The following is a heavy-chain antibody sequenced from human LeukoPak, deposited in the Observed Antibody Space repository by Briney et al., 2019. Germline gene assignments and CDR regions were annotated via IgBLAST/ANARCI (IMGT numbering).Heavy chain of an antibody. CDR1: GFTFSTYW. CDR2: INSDGSWT. V-gene: IGHV3-74*01. J-gene: IGHJ4*02. D-gene: IGHD2/OR15-2a*01. Sequence: GGSLRLSCAASGFTFSTYWMHWVRHAPGKGLVWVSHINSDGSWTSYADSVKGRFTISKDNAKNTVYLQMNSLRAEDTAVYYCVSFYETYWGRGTLVTVSS. CDR3: VSFYETY.